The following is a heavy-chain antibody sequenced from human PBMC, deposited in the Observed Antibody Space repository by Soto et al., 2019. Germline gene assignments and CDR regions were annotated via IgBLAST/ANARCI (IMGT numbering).Heavy chain of an antibody. J-gene: IGHJ6*02. CDR3: AREWGLLPYYVMNV. V-gene: IGHV4-61*03. CDR1: GDSVTSGSYY. Sequence: SETLSLTCIVSGDSVTSGSYYWTWLRQPPGKGLEWIGYISYTGRTKYNPSLQSRVTISVDTSKNDFSLNLSSVTAADTAVYFCAREWGLLPYYVMNVWGHGTAVTV. CDR2: ISYTGRT. D-gene: IGHD7-27*01.